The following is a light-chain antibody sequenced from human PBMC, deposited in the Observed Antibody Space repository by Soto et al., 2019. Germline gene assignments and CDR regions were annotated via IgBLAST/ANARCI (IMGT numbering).Light chain of an antibody. CDR3: RSFTRINTTVV. CDR2: DVS. CDR1: SSDIGTYNY. Sequence: QSALTQPASVSGSPGQSITISCTGTSSDIGTYNYISWYQQHPGKAPKLIIYDVSHRPSGVSNRFSASKAGNTASLTISGLKAEEEADYYCRSFTRINTTVVFGVGIKVTVL. V-gene: IGLV2-14*03. J-gene: IGLJ2*01.